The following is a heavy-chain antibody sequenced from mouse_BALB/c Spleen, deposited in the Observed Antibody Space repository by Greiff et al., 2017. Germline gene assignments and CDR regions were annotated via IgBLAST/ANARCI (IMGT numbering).Heavy chain of an antibody. J-gene: IGHJ2*01. V-gene: IGHV3-6*02. CDR3: ARETTAPLDY. Sequence: EVKVEESGPGLVKPSQSLSLTCSVTGYSITSGYYWNWIRQFPGNKLEWMGYISYDGSNNYNPSLKNRISITRDTSKNQFFLKLNSVTTEDTATYYCARETTAPLDYWGQGTTLTVSS. CDR2: ISYDGSN. CDR1: GYSITSGYY. D-gene: IGHD1-2*01.